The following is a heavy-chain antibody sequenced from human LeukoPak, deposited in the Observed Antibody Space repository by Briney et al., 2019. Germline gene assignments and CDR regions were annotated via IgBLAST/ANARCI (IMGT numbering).Heavy chain of an antibody. J-gene: IGHJ6*02. V-gene: IGHV4-39*01. CDR3: ARGGSPHSYYYYGMDV. D-gene: IGHD5-12*01. CDR1: GGSISSSSYY. CDR2: IYYSGST. Sequence: SETLSLTCTVSGGSISSSSYYWGWIRQPPGKGLEWLGSIYYSGSTYYNPSLKSRVTISVDTSKNQFSLKLSSVTAADTAVYYCARGGSPHSYYYYGMDVWGQGTTVTVSS.